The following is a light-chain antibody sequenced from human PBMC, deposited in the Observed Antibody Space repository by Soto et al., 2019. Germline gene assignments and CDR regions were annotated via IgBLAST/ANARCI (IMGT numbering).Light chain of an antibody. V-gene: IGLV8-61*01. CDR1: SGSVSTSYY. CDR2: STN. J-gene: IGLJ3*02. Sequence: QTVVTQEPSFSVSPGRTVTLTCGLSSGSVSTSYYPSWYQQTPGQAPRTLIYSTNTRSSGVPDRFSGSILGNKAALTITGDQADDESDYYCVLYMGSGIGVFGGGTQLTVL. CDR3: VLYMGSGIGV.